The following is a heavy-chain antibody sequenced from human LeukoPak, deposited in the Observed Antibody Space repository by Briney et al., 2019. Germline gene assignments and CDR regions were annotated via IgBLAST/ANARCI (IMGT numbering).Heavy chain of an antibody. D-gene: IGHD3-10*01. V-gene: IGHV3-48*03. CDR3: ARDGGIWFGELKTPYYFDY. Sequence: PGGSLRLSCAASGFTFSSYEMNWVRQAPGKGLEWVSYISSSGSTIYYADSVKGRFTISRDNAKNSLYLQMNSLRAEDTAGYYCARDGGIWFGELKTPYYFDYWGRGTLVTVSS. J-gene: IGHJ4*02. CDR2: ISSSGSTI. CDR1: GFTFSSYE.